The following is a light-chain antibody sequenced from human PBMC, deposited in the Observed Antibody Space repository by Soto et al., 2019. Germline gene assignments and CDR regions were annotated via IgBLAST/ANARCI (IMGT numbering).Light chain of an antibody. J-gene: IGLJ2*01. CDR2: NND. CDR1: SSNIGANP. Sequence: QSVLTQPPSASGTPGQRVTISCSGSSSNIGANPINWYQQLPGTAPKLLIYNNDLRPSGVPDRFSASKSGTSASLAISGLQSEDEADYYCEAWDDSLYGAVLGGGTKLTVL. CDR3: EAWDDSLYGAV. V-gene: IGLV1-44*01.